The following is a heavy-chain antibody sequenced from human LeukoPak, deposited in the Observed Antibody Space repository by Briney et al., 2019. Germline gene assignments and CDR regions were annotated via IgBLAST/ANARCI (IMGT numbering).Heavy chain of an antibody. CDR1: GFTFSSYS. J-gene: IGHJ4*02. Sequence: PGGSLRLSCAASGFTFSSYSMNWVRQAPGKGLEWVSSISSSSSYIYYADSVKGRFIISRDNAKNSLYLQMNSLRAEDTAVYYCARDWGELAYFDYWGQGTLVTVS. D-gene: IGHD1-26*01. V-gene: IGHV3-21*01. CDR2: ISSSSSYI. CDR3: ARDWGELAYFDY.